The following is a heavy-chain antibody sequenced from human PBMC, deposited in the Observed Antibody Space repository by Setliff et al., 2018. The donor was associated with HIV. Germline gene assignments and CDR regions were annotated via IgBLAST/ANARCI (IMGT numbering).Heavy chain of an antibody. V-gene: IGHV3-30*02. Sequence: GESLKLSCAASGFTFSTYGMHWVRQAPGKGLEWVAFIRYDGSNKYYADSVKGRFTISRDNSKNTLHPQMNSLRAEDTALYYCAKDMEYDTSVYYHWYFDLWGRGALVTGSS. CDR1: GFTFSTYG. D-gene: IGHD3-22*01. CDR2: IRYDGSNK. J-gene: IGHJ2*01. CDR3: AKDMEYDTSVYYHWYFDL.